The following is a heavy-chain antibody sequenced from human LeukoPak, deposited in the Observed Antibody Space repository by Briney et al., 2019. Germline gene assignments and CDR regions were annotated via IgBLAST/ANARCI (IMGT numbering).Heavy chain of an antibody. CDR1: GFTFSSYS. J-gene: IGHJ4*02. D-gene: IGHD4-17*01. V-gene: IGHV3-48*01. Sequence: GGSLRLSCAASGFTFSSYSMNWVRQAPGKGLEWVSYISSSSSTIYYADFVKGRFTISRDNAKNSLYLQMNSLRAEETAIYYCARVWDGDLPPAGFDYWGQGTLVTVSS. CDR3: ARVWDGDLPPAGFDY. CDR2: ISSSSSTI.